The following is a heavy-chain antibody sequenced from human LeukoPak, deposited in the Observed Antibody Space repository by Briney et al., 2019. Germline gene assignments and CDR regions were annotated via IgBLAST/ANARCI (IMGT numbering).Heavy chain of an antibody. V-gene: IGHV1-18*01. CDR2: ISAYNGNT. CDR1: GYTFTTYG. CDR3: ARDFESSTSWFDY. Sequence: ASVKVSCKASGYTFTTYGISWVRQAPGQGLEWMGWISAYNGNTNYAPKVQGRVTMTTDASTSTAHMELRNLRSDDTAVYYCARDFESSTSWFDYWGQGALVTVSS. D-gene: IGHD2-2*01. J-gene: IGHJ4*02.